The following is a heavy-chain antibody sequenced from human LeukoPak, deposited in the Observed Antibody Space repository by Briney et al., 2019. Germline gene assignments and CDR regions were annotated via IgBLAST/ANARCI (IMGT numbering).Heavy chain of an antibody. V-gene: IGHV4-38-2*02. CDR3: AGVCIVGATRCDAFDI. CDR1: GYSISSGYY. J-gene: IGHJ3*02. CDR2: IYHSGST. D-gene: IGHD1-26*01. Sequence: PSETLSLTCTVSGYSISSGYYWGWIRQPPGKGLEWIGSIYHSGSTYYNPSLKSRVTISVDTSKNQFSLKLSSVTAADTAVYYCAGVCIVGATRCDAFDIWGQGTMATVSS.